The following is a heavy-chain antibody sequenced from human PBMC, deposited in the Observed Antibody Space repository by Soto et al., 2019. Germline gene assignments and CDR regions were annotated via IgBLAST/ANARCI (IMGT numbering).Heavy chain of an antibody. Sequence: LRLSCAASGFTFSDFTIHWVRQASGKGLEWVGRTRNRGHGYATEYAASVKGRFTISRDNSKNTAYLQMNSLKTDDTAVYYCTRNDPSVHSDYWGQGTLVTVSS. CDR3: TRNDPSVHSDY. J-gene: IGHJ4*02. CDR2: TRNRGHGYAT. CDR1: GFTFSDFT. V-gene: IGHV3-73*01.